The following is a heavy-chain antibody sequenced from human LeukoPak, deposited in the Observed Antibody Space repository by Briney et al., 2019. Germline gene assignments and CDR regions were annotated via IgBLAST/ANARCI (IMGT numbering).Heavy chain of an antibody. CDR1: GFTFSDYY. J-gene: IGHJ4*02. D-gene: IGHD3-10*01. V-gene: IGHV3-11*01. CDR3: ARTSVLLWFGESLDY. Sequence: PGGSLRLSCAASGFTFSDYYMSWIRQAPGKGLEWVSYISSSGSTIYYADSVKGRFTISRDNAKNSLYLQMNSLRAEDTALYYCARTSVLLWFGESLDYWGQGTLVTVSS. CDR2: ISSSGSTI.